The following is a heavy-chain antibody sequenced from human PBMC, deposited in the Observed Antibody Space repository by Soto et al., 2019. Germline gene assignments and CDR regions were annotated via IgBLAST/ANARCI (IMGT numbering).Heavy chain of an antibody. CDR3: ARFEVVAPSYYFDY. J-gene: IGHJ4*02. CDR2: IKQDGSEK. CDR1: GFTFSSYW. D-gene: IGHD2-15*01. V-gene: IGHV3-7*01. Sequence: EVQLVESGGGLVQPGGSLRLSCAASGFTFSSYWMSWVRQAPGKGLEWVANIKQDGSEKYYVDSVKGRFTISRDNAKNSLYLQMNSLRAEDTAVYYCARFEVVAPSYYFDYWGQGTLVTVSS.